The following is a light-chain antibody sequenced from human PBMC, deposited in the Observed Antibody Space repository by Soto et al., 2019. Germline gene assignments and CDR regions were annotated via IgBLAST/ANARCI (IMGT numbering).Light chain of an antibody. J-gene: IGKJ5*01. V-gene: IGKV3D-15*01. Sequence: EIVMTQSPPTLSLSPGDTATLSCRASQSVDTNLAWYVQKPGQAPRRLMDGVSTWGTGVTARFSGSGSGTEFTLTISSLQSEDFAIYYCQQYKSLPITFGQGRLL. CDR1: QSVDTN. CDR2: GVS. CDR3: QQYKSLPIT.